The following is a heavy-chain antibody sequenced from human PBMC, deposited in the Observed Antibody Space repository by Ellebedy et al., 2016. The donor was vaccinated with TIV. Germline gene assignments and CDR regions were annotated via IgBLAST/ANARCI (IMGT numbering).Heavy chain of an antibody. CDR2: ISYSGST. V-gene: IGHV4-59*01. D-gene: IGHD3-10*01. J-gene: IGHJ5*02. CDR3: ARSMVRGVRDWFDP. Sequence: SETLSLTXTVSGGSITSYYWSWIRQPPGKGLEWIGYISYSGSTNYNPSLKSRVTISVDTSKNQFSLKMSSVTVADTAVFYCARSMVRGVRDWFDPWGQGTLVTVSS. CDR1: GGSITSYY.